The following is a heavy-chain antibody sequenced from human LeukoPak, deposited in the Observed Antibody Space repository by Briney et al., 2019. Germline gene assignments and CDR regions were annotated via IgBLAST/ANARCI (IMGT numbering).Heavy chain of an antibody. CDR1: GFTVSSNY. V-gene: IGHV3-53*01. D-gene: IGHD5-18*01. CDR3: ARVKTAMVDDAFDI. CDR2: IYSGGST. Sequence: QTGGSLRLSCAASGFTVSSNYMSWVRQAPGKGLEWVSVIYSGGSTYYADSVKGRFTISRDNSKNTLYLQMNSLRAEDTAVYYCARVKTAMVDDAFDIWGQGTMVTVSS. J-gene: IGHJ3*02.